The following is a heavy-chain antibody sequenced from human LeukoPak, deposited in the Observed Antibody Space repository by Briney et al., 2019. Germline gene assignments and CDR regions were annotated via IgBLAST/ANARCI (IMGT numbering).Heavy chain of an antibody. Sequence: ASVKVSCKASGYTFINHWMHWVRQAPGQGLEWMGIINPSGGSTSYAQKFQGRVTMTRDTSTSTVYMELSSLRSEDTAVYYCARGGYSYGYLGYWGQGTLVTVSS. V-gene: IGHV1-46*01. CDR1: GYTFINHW. D-gene: IGHD5-18*01. CDR2: INPSGGST. CDR3: ARGGYSYGYLGY. J-gene: IGHJ4*02.